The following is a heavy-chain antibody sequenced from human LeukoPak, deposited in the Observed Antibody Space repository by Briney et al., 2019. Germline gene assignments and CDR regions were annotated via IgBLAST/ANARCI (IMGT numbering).Heavy chain of an antibody. J-gene: IGHJ5*02. CDR3: ARVIAAPGGRWFDP. CDR1: GYTFTDYY. D-gene: IGHD6-13*01. CDR2: INPNSGGT. Sequence: ASVKVSCKASGYTFTDYYMHWVRQAPGQGLEWMGWINPNSGGTNYAQQFQGRVTMTRDTSISTTYMELSNLRSDDTAVYYCARVIAAPGGRWFDPWGQGTLVTVSS. V-gene: IGHV1-2*02.